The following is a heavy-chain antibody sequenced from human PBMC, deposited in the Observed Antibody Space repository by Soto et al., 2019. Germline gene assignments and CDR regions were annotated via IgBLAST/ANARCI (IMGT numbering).Heavy chain of an antibody. CDR2: ISSSSSTI. D-gene: IGHD3-22*01. J-gene: IGHJ1*01. Sequence: GGSLRLCCAASGFTFSSYSMNWVRQAPGKGLEWVSYISSSSSTIYYADSVKGRFTISRDNAKNSLYLQMNSLRDEDTAVYYCARDPDYYDSSGYYPEYFPHWGQGTLVTVSS. CDR3: ARDPDYYDSSGYYPEYFPH. CDR1: GFTFSSYS. V-gene: IGHV3-48*02.